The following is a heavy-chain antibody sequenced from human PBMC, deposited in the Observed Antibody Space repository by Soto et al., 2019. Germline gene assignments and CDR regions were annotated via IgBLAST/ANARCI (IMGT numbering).Heavy chain of an antibody. D-gene: IGHD6-19*01. CDR3: ARGRGGSGWFGLDY. CDR2: INHSGST. J-gene: IGHJ4*02. CDR1: GGSFSGYY. V-gene: IGHV4-34*01. Sequence: SETLSLTCAVYGGSFSGYYWSWIRQPPGKGLEWIGEINHSGSTNYNPSLKSRVTISVDTSKNQFSLKLSSVTAADTAVYYCARGRGGSGWFGLDYWGQGTLVTVSS.